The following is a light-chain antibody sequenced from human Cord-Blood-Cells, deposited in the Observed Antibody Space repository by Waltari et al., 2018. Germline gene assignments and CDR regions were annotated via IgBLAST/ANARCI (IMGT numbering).Light chain of an antibody. V-gene: IGKV3-11*01. CDR2: DAS. Sequence: EILLTPSPTTLSLPPGARATLSCRASQSVNSYLACYQQKPGQAPRLLINDASNRATGITARFSGSGSGTDFTLTISSLEPEDFAVYYCQQRSNWPPLTFGGGTKVEIK. CDR3: QQRSNWPPLT. CDR1: QSVNSY. J-gene: IGKJ4*02.